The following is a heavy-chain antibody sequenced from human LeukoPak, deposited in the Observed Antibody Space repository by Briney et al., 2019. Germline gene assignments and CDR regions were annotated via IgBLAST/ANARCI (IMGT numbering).Heavy chain of an antibody. D-gene: IGHD3-16*02. CDR2: ISTNTGNP. J-gene: IGHJ4*02. CDR1: GYTFTNYA. CDR3: ARDQYDYVWGSYRPDVGY. V-gene: IGHV7-4-1*02. Sequence: ASVKVSCKASGYTFTNYAMNWVRQAPGQGLEWMGWISTNTGNPTYAQGFTGRFVFSLDTSVSTTYLQISSLKAEDTAVYYCARDQYDYVWGSYRPDVGYWGQGTLVTVSS.